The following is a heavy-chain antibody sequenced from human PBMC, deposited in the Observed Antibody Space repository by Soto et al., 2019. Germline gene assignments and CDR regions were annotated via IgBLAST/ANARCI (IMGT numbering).Heavy chain of an antibody. V-gene: IGHV1-69*13. CDR3: ERETLRGYRYGY. D-gene: IGHD5-18*01. CDR2: IIPIFGTA. CDR1: GGTFSSYA. J-gene: IGHJ4*02. Sequence: SVKVSCKASGGTFSSYAISWVRQAPGQGLEWMGGIIPIFGTANYAQKFQGRVTITADESTSTAYMELSSLRSEDTAVYYCERETLRGYRYGYWGQGTLVTVSS.